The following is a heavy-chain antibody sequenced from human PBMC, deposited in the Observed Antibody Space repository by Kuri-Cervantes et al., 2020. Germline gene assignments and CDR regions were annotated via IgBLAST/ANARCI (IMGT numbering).Heavy chain of an antibody. V-gene: IGHV4-59*01. CDR3: ARDYVWGSYRLIDY. D-gene: IGHD3-16*02. CDR1: GGSISSYY. CDR2: IYYSGGT. J-gene: IGHJ4*02. Sequence: SETLSLTCTVSGGSISSYYWSWIRQPPGKGLEWIGYIYYSGGTNYNPSLKSRVTISVDTSKNQFSLKLSSVTAADTAVYYCARDYVWGSYRLIDYWGQGTLVTVSS.